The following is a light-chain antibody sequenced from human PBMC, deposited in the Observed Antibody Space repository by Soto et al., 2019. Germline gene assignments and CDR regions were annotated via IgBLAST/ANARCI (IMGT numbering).Light chain of an antibody. CDR3: QTWGTVV. CDR1: SGHSSYA. Sequence: QSVLTQSPSASASLGASVKLTCTLSSGHSSYAIAWHQQQPEKGPRYLMKLNSDGSHSKGDGIPDRFSGSSSGAERYLTISSRQSGDEADYYCQTWGTVVFGGGTKLTVL. CDR2: LNSDGSH. J-gene: IGLJ2*01. V-gene: IGLV4-69*01.